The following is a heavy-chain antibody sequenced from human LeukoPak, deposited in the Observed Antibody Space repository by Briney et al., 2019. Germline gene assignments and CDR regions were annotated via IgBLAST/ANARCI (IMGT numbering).Heavy chain of an antibody. Sequence: ASVKVSCKASGYTFTDYYMHLVRQAPGQGFEWMGWINPNDGETNYAQKFQGRVTMTRDTSISTAHMEVSRLRSDDTAVYYCARANFLDCSRSTYHFDSWGQGTLVTVSS. J-gene: IGHJ4*02. D-gene: IGHD2-2*01. CDR1: GYTFTDYY. CDR3: ARANFLDCSRSTYHFDS. V-gene: IGHV1-2*02. CDR2: INPNDGET.